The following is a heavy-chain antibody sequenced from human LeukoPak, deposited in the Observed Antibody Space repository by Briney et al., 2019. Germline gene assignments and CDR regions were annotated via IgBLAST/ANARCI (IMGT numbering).Heavy chain of an antibody. V-gene: IGHV1-69*13. CDR1: GGTLSRYA. D-gene: IGHD3-10*01. CDR3: ARIVGIASRGYFDY. J-gene: IGHJ4*02. CDR2: IIPIFGTT. Sequence: SVKVSCKASGGTLSRYAISWVRQAPGQGPEWMGGIIPIFGTTNYAQKFQGRVTITADESTSTAYMELSSLRSEDTAVYYCARIVGIASRGYFDYWGQGTLVTASS.